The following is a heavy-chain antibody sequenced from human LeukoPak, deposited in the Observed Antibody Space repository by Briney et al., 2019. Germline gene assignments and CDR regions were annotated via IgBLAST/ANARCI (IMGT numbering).Heavy chain of an antibody. Sequence: GGSLRLSCAASGFTFSSYAMSWVRQAPGKGLDWVSVISDSGGRIYYADSVKGRFTISRDNSKNTLYLQMNSLKAEDTAVYYCAKDLPLGANSFPDAFDIWGHGTMVTASS. D-gene: IGHD1-26*01. CDR3: AKDLPLGANSFPDAFDI. CDR2: ISDSGGRI. V-gene: IGHV3-23*01. J-gene: IGHJ3*02. CDR1: GFTFSSYA.